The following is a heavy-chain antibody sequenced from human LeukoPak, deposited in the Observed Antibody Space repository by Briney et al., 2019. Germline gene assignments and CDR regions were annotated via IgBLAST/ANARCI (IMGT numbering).Heavy chain of an antibody. D-gene: IGHD6-13*01. CDR1: GGSISSRPYC. J-gene: IGHJ4*02. V-gene: IGHV4-39*01. CDR3: ARLVVSSWYHEVLLGRDY. Sequence: PSETLSLTCTVSGGSISSRPYCWGWIRQPPGKGLEWLGSFFYSGSTYYKPSLKGRVTISVDTSKNQFSLKLSSVTAADTAVYYCARLVVSSWYHEVLLGRDYWGQGTLVTVSS. CDR2: FFYSGST.